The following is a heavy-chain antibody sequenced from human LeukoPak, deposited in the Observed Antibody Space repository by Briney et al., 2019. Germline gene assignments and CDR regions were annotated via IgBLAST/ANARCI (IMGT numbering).Heavy chain of an antibody. J-gene: IGHJ6*02. Sequence: GESLKISCKGSGYSFTSYWIGWVRQMPGKGLEWMGTIYPGDSDTRYSPSFQGQVTISPDKSISTAYLQWSSLKASDTAMYYCARQIVGSTDYYYGMDVWGQGTTVTVSS. CDR3: ARQIVGSTDYYYGMDV. CDR1: GYSFTSYW. D-gene: IGHD3-16*02. V-gene: IGHV5-51*01. CDR2: IYPGDSDT.